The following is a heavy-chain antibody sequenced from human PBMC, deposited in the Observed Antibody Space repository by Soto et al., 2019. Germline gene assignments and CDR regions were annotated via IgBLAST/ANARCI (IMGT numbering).Heavy chain of an antibody. Sequence: QVQLQESGPGLVKPSQTLSLTCTVSGVSISSGGYYWSWIRQHPGKGLEWIGYIYYSGSTYYNPSLQSRVTISVDTSKNQFSLKLSSGTAADTAVYYCARDLGAFGGAFDYWGQGTLVTVSS. J-gene: IGHJ4*02. CDR1: GVSISSGGYY. V-gene: IGHV4-31*03. CDR2: IYYSGST. CDR3: ARDLGAFGGAFDY. D-gene: IGHD3-16*01.